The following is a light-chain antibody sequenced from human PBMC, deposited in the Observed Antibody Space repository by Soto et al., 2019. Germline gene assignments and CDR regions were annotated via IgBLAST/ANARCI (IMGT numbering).Light chain of an antibody. CDR1: QDIGKN. CDR3: QQYNDLIT. J-gene: IGKJ4*01. Sequence: DIQMTQSPSSLSASVGDRVTITCQASQDIGKNLNWYQQKPGKAPKLLIYGVSNLETGVPSRFSGSGSGTYFTLTITRLPPEDMTTYYCQQYNDLITFGGGTKVEIK. V-gene: IGKV1-33*01. CDR2: GVS.